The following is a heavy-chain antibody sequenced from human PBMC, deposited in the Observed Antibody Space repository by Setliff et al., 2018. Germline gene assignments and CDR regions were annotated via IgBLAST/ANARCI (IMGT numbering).Heavy chain of an antibody. Sequence: PSETLSLTCTVSGASLSSGTYYWGWIRQPPGKGLEWIGRIYYRGDTYYNASLKGRLTISVDTAQNQFSLRLTSVTAADTAVYYCARAPRYFDPTGSYFDYWGQGTLVTVSS. V-gene: IGHV4-39*07. CDR1: GASLSSGTYY. CDR3: ARAPRYFDPTGSYFDY. D-gene: IGHD3-9*01. CDR2: IYYRGDT. J-gene: IGHJ4*02.